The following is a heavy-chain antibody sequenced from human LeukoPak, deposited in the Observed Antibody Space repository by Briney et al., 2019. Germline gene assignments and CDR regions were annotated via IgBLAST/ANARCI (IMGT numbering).Heavy chain of an antibody. J-gene: IGHJ4*02. Sequence: GGSLRLSCAASGFTFSNYAMSWVRQAPGKGLEWVSGISGGGGTTYYADSVKGRFTISRDNSKNTLYLQMNSLRAEDTAVYSCAKETDYNYIYYFDYWGQGTLVTVSS. D-gene: IGHD5-24*01. CDR1: GFTFSNYA. V-gene: IGHV3-23*01. CDR3: AKETDYNYIYYFDY. CDR2: ISGGGGTT.